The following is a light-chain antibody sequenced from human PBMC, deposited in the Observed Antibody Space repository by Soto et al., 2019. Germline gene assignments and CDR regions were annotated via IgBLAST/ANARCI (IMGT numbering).Light chain of an antibody. J-gene: IGKJ1*01. CDR2: GAS. CDR3: QQYNNWWT. V-gene: IGKV3-15*01. CDR1: QRFSSN. Sequence: EIVMTQSPATLSVSPGERATLSCRASQRFSSNLAWYQQKPGQAPRLLIYGASPRATGIPARFSGSGSGTEFTLTISSLQSEDFAVYYCQQYNNWWTFGQGTKVEIK.